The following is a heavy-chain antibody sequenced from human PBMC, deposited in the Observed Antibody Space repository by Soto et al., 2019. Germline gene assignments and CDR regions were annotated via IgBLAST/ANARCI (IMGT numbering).Heavy chain of an antibody. CDR2: ISAYNGNT. J-gene: IGHJ5*02. CDR3: ARDFVSYYDSSGYDP. Sequence: ASVKVSCKASGYTFTSYGISWVRQAPGQGLEWMGWISAYNGNTNYAQKLQGRVTMTTDTSTSTAYMELRSLRSDDTAVYYCARDFVSYYDSSGYDPWGQGTLVTVSS. D-gene: IGHD3-22*01. V-gene: IGHV1-18*01. CDR1: GYTFTSYG.